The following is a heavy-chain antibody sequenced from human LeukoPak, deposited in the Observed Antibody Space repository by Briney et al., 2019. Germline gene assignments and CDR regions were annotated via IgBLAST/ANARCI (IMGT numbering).Heavy chain of an antibody. CDR2: IFYSGST. Sequence: SETLSLTCTASGGSNSTYYWSWIRQPPGKGLEWIGYIFYSGSTNYNPSLKSRVTISVDTSKNQFSLKLSSVTAADTAVYYCARDVGTVAGYFDYWGQGTLVTVSS. J-gene: IGHJ4*02. D-gene: IGHD6-19*01. V-gene: IGHV4-59*01. CDR1: GGSNSTYY. CDR3: ARDVGTVAGYFDY.